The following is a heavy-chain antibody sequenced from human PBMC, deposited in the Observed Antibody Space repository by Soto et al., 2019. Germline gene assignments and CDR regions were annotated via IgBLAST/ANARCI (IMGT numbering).Heavy chain of an antibody. V-gene: IGHV3-49*03. Sequence: GGSLRLSCTASGFTFGDYAMRWFRQAPGKGLEWVGFIRSKAYGGTTEYAASVKGRFTISRDDSKSIAYLQMNSLKTEDTAVYYCTRDLTDPIVVVISFDYWGQGTLVTVSS. CDR2: IRSKAYGGTT. CDR1: GFTFGDYA. J-gene: IGHJ4*02. D-gene: IGHD3-22*01. CDR3: TRDLTDPIVVVISFDY.